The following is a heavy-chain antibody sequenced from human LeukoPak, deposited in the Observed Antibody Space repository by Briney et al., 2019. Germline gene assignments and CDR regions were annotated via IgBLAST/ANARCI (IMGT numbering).Heavy chain of an antibody. CDR3: ASVSYCSSTSCYDYCYYYGMDV. Sequence: ASVKVSCKASGYTFTGYYMHWVRQAPGQGLEWMGWINPNSGGTNYAQKFQGRVTMTRDTSISTAYMELSRLRSDDTAVYYCASVSYCSSTSCYDYCYYYGMDVWGQGTTVTVSS. V-gene: IGHV1-2*02. D-gene: IGHD2-2*01. CDR1: GYTFTGYY. CDR2: INPNSGGT. J-gene: IGHJ6*02.